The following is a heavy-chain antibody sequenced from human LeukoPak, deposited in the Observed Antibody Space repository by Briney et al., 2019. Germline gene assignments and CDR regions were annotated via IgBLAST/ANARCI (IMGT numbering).Heavy chain of an antibody. CDR2: MNPNSGNT. D-gene: IGHD2-2*01. Sequence: GASVKVSCKASGYTFTSYDINWVRQATGQGLEWMGWMNPNSGNTGYAQKFQGRVTITRNTSISTAYMELSSLRSEDTAVYYCTRAGSIVVVPAAISDWFDPWGQGTLVTVSS. J-gene: IGHJ5*02. CDR1: GYTFTSYD. CDR3: TRAGSIVVVPAAISDWFDP. V-gene: IGHV1-8*01.